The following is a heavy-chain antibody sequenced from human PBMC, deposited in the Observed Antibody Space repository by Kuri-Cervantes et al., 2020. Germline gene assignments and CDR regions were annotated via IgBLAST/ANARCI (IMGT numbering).Heavy chain of an antibody. CDR2: INKYGSEE. CDR1: GFAYSYA. V-gene: IGHV3-7*01. CDR3: AHLITRVAYFDY. Sequence: GESLKISCADSGFAYSYAMSWVRQAPGKGLEWVANINKYGSEEYYVDSVKGRFTISRDNAKNSLYLQMNSLRAEDTAMYYCAHLITRVAYFDYWGQGTLVTVSS. J-gene: IGHJ4*02. D-gene: IGHD2-15*01.